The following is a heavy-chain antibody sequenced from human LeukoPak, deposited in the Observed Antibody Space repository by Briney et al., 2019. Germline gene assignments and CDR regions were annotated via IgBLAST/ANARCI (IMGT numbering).Heavy chain of an antibody. V-gene: IGHV3-21*01. CDR3: ARAPSIAAPGSQWYFDL. CDR2: ISSSSNYT. Sequence: GGSLRLSCAASGFTFSSYSMNWVRQALGKGLEWVSSISSSSNYTYYADSVKGRFTISRDSAKNSLNLQMNSLRVEDTAVYYCARAPSIAAPGSQWYFDLRGRGTLVSVSS. CDR1: GFTFSSYS. J-gene: IGHJ2*01. D-gene: IGHD6-13*01.